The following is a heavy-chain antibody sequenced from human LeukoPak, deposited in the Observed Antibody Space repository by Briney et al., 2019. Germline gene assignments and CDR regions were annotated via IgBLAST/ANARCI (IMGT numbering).Heavy chain of an antibody. V-gene: IGHV3-72*01. J-gene: IGHJ6*02. Sequence: PGGSLRLSCAASRFTFSAYYMDWVRQAPGKGLEWVGLSRNKGDSYTTEYAASVKGRFSISRDESKNSMYLQMNSLKTEDTAVYFCAREYFYGMDVWGQGTTDTVSS. CDR2: SRNKGDSYTT. CDR3: AREYFYGMDV. CDR1: RFTFSAYY.